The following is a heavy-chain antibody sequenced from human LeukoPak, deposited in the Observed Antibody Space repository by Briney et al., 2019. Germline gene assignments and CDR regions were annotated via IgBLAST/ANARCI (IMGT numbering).Heavy chain of an antibody. V-gene: IGHV3-30*02. J-gene: IGHJ4*02. CDR2: IRNDGNKK. CDR3: VKVDT. CDR1: GFTFSTSG. Sequence: GGSLRLSCVASGFTFSTSGMHWVRQSPGKGLDWVAFIRNDGNKKNYAESVKGRFTISRDNSKNTLYLQMDSLSAEDTAMYYCVKVDTWGQGTLVTVSS. D-gene: IGHD5-18*01.